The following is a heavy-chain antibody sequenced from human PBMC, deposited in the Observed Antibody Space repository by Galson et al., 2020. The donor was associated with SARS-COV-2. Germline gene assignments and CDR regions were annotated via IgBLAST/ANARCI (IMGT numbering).Heavy chain of an antibody. Sequence: GGSLRLSCAASGFTFSSYAMHWVRQAPGKGLEWVAVISYDGSNKYYADSVKGRFTISRDNSKNTLYLQMNSLRAEDTAVYYCAGELPLGFDYWGHGTLVTVSS. CDR1: GFTFSSYA. CDR3: AGELPLGFDY. V-gene: IGHV3-30*01. D-gene: IGHD1-26*01. CDR2: ISYDGSNK. J-gene: IGHJ4*01.